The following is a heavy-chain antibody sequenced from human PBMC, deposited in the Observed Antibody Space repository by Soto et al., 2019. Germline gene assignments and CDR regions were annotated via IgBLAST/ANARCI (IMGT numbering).Heavy chain of an antibody. D-gene: IGHD5-12*01. J-gene: IGHJ3*02. CDR1: GGPISSYY. CDR3: ARRPGYGNAFDI. Sequence: SETLSLTCSVSGGPISSYYWNWIRQPPGRELEWIGYIYYSGSTNYNPSLKSRLTISVDTSKNQFSLRLSSVTAADTAVYYCARRPGYGNAFDIWGQGTMVTVSS. CDR2: IYYSGST. V-gene: IGHV4-59*08.